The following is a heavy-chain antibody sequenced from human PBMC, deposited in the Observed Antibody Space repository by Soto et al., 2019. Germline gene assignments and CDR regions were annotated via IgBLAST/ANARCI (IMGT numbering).Heavy chain of an antibody. D-gene: IGHD3-22*01. CDR1: GGSISSYY. J-gene: IGHJ3*02. CDR3: ASETYYYDSSGYYPGAFDI. CDR2: IYYSGST. V-gene: IGHV4-59*01. Sequence: SETLSLTCTVSGGSISSYYCSWIRQPPGKGLEWIGYIYYSGSTNYNPSLKSRVTISVDTSKNQFSLKLSSVTAADTAVYYCASETYYYDSSGYYPGAFDIWGQGTMVTVSS.